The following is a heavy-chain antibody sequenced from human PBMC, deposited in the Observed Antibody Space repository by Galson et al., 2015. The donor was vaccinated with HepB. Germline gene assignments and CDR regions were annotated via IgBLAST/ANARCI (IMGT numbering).Heavy chain of an antibody. CDR3: AKERVGAHYFDY. CDR1: GFAFSSYA. CDR2: ISGSGGST. D-gene: IGHD1-26*01. J-gene: IGHJ4*02. Sequence: SLRLSCAASGFAFSSYAMSWVRQAPGKGLEWVSAISGSGGSTNYADSVKGRFTISRDNSKNTLYLQMNSLRAEDTAVYYCAKERVGAHYFDYWGQGTLVTVSS. V-gene: IGHV3-23*01.